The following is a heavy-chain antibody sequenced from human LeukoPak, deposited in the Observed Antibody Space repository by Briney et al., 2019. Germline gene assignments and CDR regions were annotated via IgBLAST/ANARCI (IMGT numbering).Heavy chain of an antibody. CDR2: INPSGGST. J-gene: IGHJ3*02. CDR3: ARASSLMYYDFWSGYPVALSDAFDI. V-gene: IGHV1-46*01. CDR1: GYTFTSYY. Sequence: GASVKVSCKASGYTFTSYYMHWVRQAPGQGLEWMGIINPSGGSTSYAQKLQGRVTMTRDTSTSTVYMELSSLRSEDTAVYYCARASSLMYYDFWSGYPVALSDAFDIWGQGTMVTVSS. D-gene: IGHD3-3*01.